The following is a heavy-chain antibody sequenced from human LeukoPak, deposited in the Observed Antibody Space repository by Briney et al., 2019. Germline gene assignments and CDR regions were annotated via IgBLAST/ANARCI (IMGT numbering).Heavy chain of an antibody. CDR1: GFDFSRYD. CDR2: IYSDGST. CDR3: MDTAVG. Sequence: PGGSLRSSCGASGFDFSRYDMTGGRRPPGKGLEWVSVIYSDGSTYYADSVKGRFTISRDNSKNTVYLQMNRLRVEDTAVYSCMDTAVGWGQGTLVTVSS. D-gene: IGHD5-18*01. V-gene: IGHV3-53*05. J-gene: IGHJ4*02.